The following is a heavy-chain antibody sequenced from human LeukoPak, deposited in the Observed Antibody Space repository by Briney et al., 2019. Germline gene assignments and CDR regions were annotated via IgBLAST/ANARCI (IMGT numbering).Heavy chain of an antibody. CDR2: ISAYNGNT. CDR1: GYTFTSYG. Sequence: ASVKVSCKASGYTFTSYGISWVRQAPGQGLEWMGWISAYNGNTNYAQKLQGRVTMTTDTSTSTAYMELRSLGSDDTAVYYCARDRSDIVVVPAAMWGYYYYGMDVWGQGTTVTVSS. D-gene: IGHD2-2*01. CDR3: ARDRSDIVVVPAAMWGYYYYGMDV. J-gene: IGHJ6*02. V-gene: IGHV1-18*01.